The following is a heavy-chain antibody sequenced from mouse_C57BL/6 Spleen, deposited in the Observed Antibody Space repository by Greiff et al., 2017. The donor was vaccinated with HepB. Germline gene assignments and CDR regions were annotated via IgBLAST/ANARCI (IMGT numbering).Heavy chain of an antibody. J-gene: IGHJ2*01. CDR3: ARGIENYFDY. V-gene: IGHV5-9*01. Sequence: EVNVVESGGGLVKPGGSLKLSCAASGFTFSSYTMSWVRQTPEKRLEWVATISCGGGNTYYPDSVKGRFTISRDNAKNTLYLQMSSLRSEDTALYYCARGIENYFDYWGQGTTLTVSS. CDR1: GFTFSSYT. CDR2: ISCGGGNT.